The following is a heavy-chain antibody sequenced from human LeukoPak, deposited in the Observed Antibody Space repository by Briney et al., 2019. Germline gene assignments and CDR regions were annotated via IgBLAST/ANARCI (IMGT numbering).Heavy chain of an antibody. Sequence: SETLSLTCTVSSGSLSDYYWSWIRQPPGKGLEWIGYIYYRGSTKYNPSLESRVAISVDMSKNQFSLKLNSVTAADTAVYYCARSRAFNSGAFDPWGQGSLVTVSS. J-gene: IGHJ5*02. V-gene: IGHV4-59*01. CDR2: IYYRGST. CDR3: ARSRAFNSGAFDP. D-gene: IGHD1-26*01. CDR1: SGSLSDYY.